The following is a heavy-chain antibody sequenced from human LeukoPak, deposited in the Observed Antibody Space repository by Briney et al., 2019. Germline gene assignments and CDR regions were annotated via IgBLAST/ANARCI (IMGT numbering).Heavy chain of an antibody. J-gene: IGHJ6*03. CDR2: IIPIFGTA. D-gene: IGHD2-2*01. V-gene: IGHV1-69*13. CDR1: GGTFSSYA. CDR3: ARVVPAAIYYYYYMDV. Sequence: GASVKVSCKASGGTFSSYAISWVRQAPGQGLEWMGGIIPIFGTANYAQKFQGRVTITADESTSTAYMELSSLRSEDTAVYYCARVVPAAIYYYYYMDVWGKGTTVTVSS.